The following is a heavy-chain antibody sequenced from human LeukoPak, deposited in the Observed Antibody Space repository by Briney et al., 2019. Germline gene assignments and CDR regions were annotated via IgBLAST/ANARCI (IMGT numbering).Heavy chain of an antibody. CDR2: MNPNSGNT. Sequence: AASVKVSCKASGYTFTSYDINWVRQATGQGLEWMGWMNPNSGNTGYAQKFQGRVTMTRNTSISTAYMELRSLRSDDTAVYYCARAPQYYYDSSGPNLGYWGQGTLVTVSS. J-gene: IGHJ4*02. V-gene: IGHV1-8*01. CDR3: ARAPQYYYDSSGPNLGY. CDR1: GYTFTSYD. D-gene: IGHD3-22*01.